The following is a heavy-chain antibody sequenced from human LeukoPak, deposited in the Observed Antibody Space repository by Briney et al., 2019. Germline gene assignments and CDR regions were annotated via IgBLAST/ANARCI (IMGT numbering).Heavy chain of an antibody. CDR3: ARVTMLRGVIGTNGMDI. CDR2: IIPSGGGT. Sequence: ASVKVSCKASGYTFTNYYMHWVRQAPGQGLEWMGVIIPSGGGTTYAQRFQGRVTMTTDTSTSTVYMELTSLRSEDTAVYYCARVTMLRGVIGTNGMDIWGQGTTVTVSS. V-gene: IGHV1-46*01. CDR1: GYTFTNYY. D-gene: IGHD3-10*01. J-gene: IGHJ6*02.